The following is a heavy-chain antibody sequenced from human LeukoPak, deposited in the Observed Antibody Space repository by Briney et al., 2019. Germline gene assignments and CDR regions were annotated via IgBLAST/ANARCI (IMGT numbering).Heavy chain of an antibody. Sequence: ASVKVSCKASGYTFTGYYMHWVLQAPGQGLEWMGRINPNTGGTNYAQKFQGRVTMTRDTSISTAYMELSRLRSDDTAVYYCARASVYYGSGTPHFDYWGQGTLVTVSS. CDR2: INPNTGGT. V-gene: IGHV1-2*06. D-gene: IGHD3-10*01. CDR3: ARASVYYGSGTPHFDY. CDR1: GYTFTGYY. J-gene: IGHJ4*02.